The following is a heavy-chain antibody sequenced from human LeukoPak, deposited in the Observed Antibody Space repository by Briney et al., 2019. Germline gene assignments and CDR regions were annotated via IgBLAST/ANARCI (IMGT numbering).Heavy chain of an antibody. Sequence: ASVKVSCKASGYTFTSYDINWVRQATGQGLEWMGWMNPNSGNTGYAQKFQGRVTMTRNTSISTAYMELSSLRSEDTAVYYCARVKYDFWSGYYSEADYYHYMDVWGKGTAVTVSS. CDR2: MNPNSGNT. J-gene: IGHJ6*03. CDR3: ARVKYDFWSGYYSEADYYHYMDV. D-gene: IGHD3-3*01. CDR1: GYTFTSYD. V-gene: IGHV1-8*01.